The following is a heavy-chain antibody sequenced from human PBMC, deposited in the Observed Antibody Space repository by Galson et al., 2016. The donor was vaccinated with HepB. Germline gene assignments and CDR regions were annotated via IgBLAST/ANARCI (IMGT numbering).Heavy chain of an antibody. Sequence: SLRLSCAASGFGVSSNYMSWVRQAPGKGLEWLSVLYSGGTTFYAGSVRGRFTISRDNSQNTLYLQMNSLRAEDTAVYFCARGGKWQLGSPYFDSWGQGTLFTVSS. V-gene: IGHV3-53*01. D-gene: IGHD3-16*01. CDR3: ARGGKWQLGSPYFDS. CDR1: GFGVSSNY. CDR2: LYSGGTT. J-gene: IGHJ4*02.